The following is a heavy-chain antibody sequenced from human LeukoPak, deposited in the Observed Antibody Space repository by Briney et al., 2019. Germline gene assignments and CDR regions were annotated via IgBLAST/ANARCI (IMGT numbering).Heavy chain of an antibody. Sequence: RSSQTLSLTCTVSGGSISSGDYYWSWIRQPPGKGLEWIGYIYYSGSTYYNPSLKSRVIISVDTSKNQFSLKLSSVTAADTAVYYCARRPQYPPPGVYYFDYWGQGTLVTVSS. CDR2: IYYSGST. V-gene: IGHV4-30-4*08. CDR3: ARRPQYPPPGVYYFDY. J-gene: IGHJ4*02. D-gene: IGHD4-11*01. CDR1: GGSISSGDYY.